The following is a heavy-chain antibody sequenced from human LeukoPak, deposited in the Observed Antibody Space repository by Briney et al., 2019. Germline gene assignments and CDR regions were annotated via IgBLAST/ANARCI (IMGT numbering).Heavy chain of an antibody. CDR1: GFTFSSYE. CDR3: ATLWFGELATFDY. CDR2: ISSSGSTI. V-gene: IGHV3-48*03. D-gene: IGHD3-10*01. J-gene: IGHJ4*02. Sequence: PGGSLRLSCAASGFTFSSYEMNWVRQAPGKGLEWVSYISSSGSTIYYADSVKGRFTISRDNAKNSLYLQVNSLRAEDTAVYYCATLWFGELATFDYWGQGTLVTVSS.